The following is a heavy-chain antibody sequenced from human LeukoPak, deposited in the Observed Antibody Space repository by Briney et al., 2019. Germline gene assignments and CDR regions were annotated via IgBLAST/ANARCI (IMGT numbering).Heavy chain of an antibody. CDR3: ARDLGRGSWYYYYYYMDV. Sequence: GASVKVSCKVSGYTLTELSMHWVRQAPGKGLEWMGGFDPEDGETIYAQKFQGRVTMTEDTSTDTAYMELSSLRSDDTAVYYCARDLGRGSWYYYYYYMDVWGKGTTVTVSS. D-gene: IGHD6-13*01. CDR1: GYTLTELS. V-gene: IGHV1-24*01. CDR2: FDPEDGET. J-gene: IGHJ6*03.